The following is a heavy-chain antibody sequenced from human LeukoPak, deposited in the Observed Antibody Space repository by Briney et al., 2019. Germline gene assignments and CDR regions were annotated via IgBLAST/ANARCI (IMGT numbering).Heavy chain of an antibody. CDR3: ARVFGYSYGRFDY. V-gene: IGHV4-59*12. CDR1: GGSISNYF. CDR2: IHYSGNT. J-gene: IGHJ4*02. D-gene: IGHD5-18*01. Sequence: PSETLSLTCTVSGGSISNYFWSWIRQPPGKGLEWIGYIHYSGNTNYNPSLKSRVTISVDTSKNQFSLKLSSVTAADTAVYYCARVFGYSYGRFDYWGQGTLVTVSS.